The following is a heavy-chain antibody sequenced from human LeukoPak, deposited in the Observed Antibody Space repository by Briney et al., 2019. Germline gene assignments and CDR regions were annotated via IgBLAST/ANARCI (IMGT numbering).Heavy chain of an antibody. D-gene: IGHD6-13*01. CDR1: GITLSNYG. J-gene: IGHJ6*02. Sequence: GGSLTLSCAVSGITLSNYGMSWVRQAPGKGLEWVAGISGSGGSTNYADSVKGRFTISRDNSKNTLYLQMNSLRAEDTAVYYCAKVVSSSWDISYYYYYYGMDVWGQGTTVTVSS. V-gene: IGHV3-23*01. CDR3: AKVVSSSWDISYYYYYYGMDV. CDR2: ISGSGGST.